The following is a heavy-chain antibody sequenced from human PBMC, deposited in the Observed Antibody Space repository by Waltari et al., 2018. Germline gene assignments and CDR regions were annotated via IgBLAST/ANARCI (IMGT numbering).Heavy chain of an antibody. Sequence: EVQLLESGGGLVQPGGSLRLSCVSSGLPFSTYAMSWVRQAPGRGLEWVSGMSGSGGNTYYADSVKGRFTISRDNSRNTLFLQMNRLRAEDTAVYYCAKGRWYFDFWGRGTLVTVPS. CDR3: AKGRWYFDF. J-gene: IGHJ4*02. CDR1: GLPFSTYA. CDR2: MSGSGGNT. V-gene: IGHV3-23*01.